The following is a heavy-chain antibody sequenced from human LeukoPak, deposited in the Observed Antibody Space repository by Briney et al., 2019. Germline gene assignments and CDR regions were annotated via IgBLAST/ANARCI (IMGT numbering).Heavy chain of an antibody. CDR2: INPSSGGT. CDR3: ARDFDDYYYMDA. V-gene: IGHV1-2*02. J-gene: IGHJ6*03. CDR1: GYTFTGYY. Sequence: ASVKVSCKASGYTFTGYYMHWVRQAPGQGLEWMGWINPSSGGTNYAQKFQGRVTMTRDTSISTAYMELSRLRSDDTAVYYCARDFDDYYYMDAWGKGTTVTVSS.